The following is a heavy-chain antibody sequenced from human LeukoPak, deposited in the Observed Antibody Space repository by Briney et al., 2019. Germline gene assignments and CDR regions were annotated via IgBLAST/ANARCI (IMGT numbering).Heavy chain of an antibody. J-gene: IGHJ2*01. Sequence: SETLSLTCTVSGGSISSGSYYWSWIRQPAGKGLEWIGYIYYSGSTNYNPSLKSRVTISVDTSKNQFSLKLSSVTAADTAVYYWARRNYGSGGYFDLWGRGTLVTVSS. CDR3: ARRNYGSGGYFDL. CDR2: IYYSGST. D-gene: IGHD3-10*01. CDR1: GGSISSGSYY. V-gene: IGHV4-61*10.